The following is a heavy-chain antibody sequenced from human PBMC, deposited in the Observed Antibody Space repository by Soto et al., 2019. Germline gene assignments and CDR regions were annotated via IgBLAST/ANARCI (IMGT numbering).Heavy chain of an antibody. CDR1: GYTFTRSG. V-gene: IGHV1-18*01. J-gene: IGHJ6*02. Sequence: SGYTFTRSGISWVRQAPGQGPEWMGWISSYNGDTNYAQTFQGRVTMTTDTSTSTAYMELRSLRSDDTAVYYCERGGGPPYYYYGMDVGGQGTPVTVSS. CDR2: ISSYNGDT. CDR3: ERGGGPPYYYYGMDV.